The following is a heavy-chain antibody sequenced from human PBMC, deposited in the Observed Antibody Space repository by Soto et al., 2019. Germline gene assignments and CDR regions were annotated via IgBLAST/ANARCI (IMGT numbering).Heavy chain of an antibody. J-gene: IGHJ4*02. CDR1: GYTFSGYY. CDR2: INPKSGGT. V-gene: IGHV1-2*02. D-gene: IGHD5-12*01. Sequence: APVKVSCKATGYTFSGYYMHWVRQAPGQGLEWMGWINPKSGGTYYLQKFQGRVTMTRDTSISSAYMELSRLSFDDTATYYCARGNSGDDDEFDYWGQGTPVTVS. CDR3: ARGNSGDDDEFDY.